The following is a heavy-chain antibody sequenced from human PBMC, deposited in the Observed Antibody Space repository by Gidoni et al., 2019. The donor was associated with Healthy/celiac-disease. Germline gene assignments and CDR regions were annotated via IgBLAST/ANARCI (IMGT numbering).Heavy chain of an antibody. Sequence: EVQLLESGGGLVQHGGSLRLSCEASGFTLSSYAKSWFRQGPGKGLEWVSAICGSGVSTYYADSVKGRFTISREKSKNTLYRQMNSLRAEDTAVYYCAKVHGDYVFYYYYYGMDVWGQGTTVTVSS. CDR1: GFTLSSYA. CDR2: ICGSGVST. V-gene: IGHV3-23*01. J-gene: IGHJ6*02. CDR3: AKVHGDYVFYYYYYGMDV. D-gene: IGHD4-17*01.